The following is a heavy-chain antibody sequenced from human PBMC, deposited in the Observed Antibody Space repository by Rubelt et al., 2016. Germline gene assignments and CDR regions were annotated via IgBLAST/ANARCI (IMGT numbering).Heavy chain of an antibody. CDR2: ISGSGGST. V-gene: IGHV3-23*01. J-gene: IGHJ5*02. Sequence: GGSLRLSCAASGFTFSSYAMTWVRQAPGKGLEWVSAISGSGGSTYYADSVKGRFTISRDNSKNSLYLEMNSLRAEDTAVYYCARASSGYTGGWFDPWGQGTLVTVSS. CDR3: ARASSGYTGGWFDP. CDR1: GFTFSSYA. D-gene: IGHD3-22*01.